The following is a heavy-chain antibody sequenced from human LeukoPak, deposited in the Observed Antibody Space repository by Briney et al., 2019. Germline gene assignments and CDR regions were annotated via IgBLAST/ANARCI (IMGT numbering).Heavy chain of an antibody. V-gene: IGHV3-48*03. D-gene: IGHD2-15*01. Sequence: GGSLRLSCAPSGFTLSSYEMNWVRQAPAKGLERVSYISSSGSTIYYADSVKGRFTISRDHAKNSLYLHMNSLTAEDPAVYYFASVPTGVVAGVFLMDVGGKGTTVTVHS. CDR3: ASVPTGVVAGVFLMDV. J-gene: IGHJ6*04. CDR1: GFTLSSYE. CDR2: ISSSGSTI.